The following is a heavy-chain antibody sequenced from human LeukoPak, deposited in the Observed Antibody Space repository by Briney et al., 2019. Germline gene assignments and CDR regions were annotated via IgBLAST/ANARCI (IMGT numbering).Heavy chain of an antibody. CDR1: GFTFSSYE. CDR2: ISSSGSTI. Sequence: PGGSLRLSCAASGFTFSSYEMNWVRQAPGEGLEWVSYISSSGSTIYYADSVKSRFTISRDNAKNSLYLQMNSLRAEDTAVYYCARGRIRYFDWLLPPPYFDYWGQGTLVTVSS. V-gene: IGHV3-48*03. CDR3: ARGRIRYFDWLLPPPYFDY. D-gene: IGHD3-9*01. J-gene: IGHJ4*02.